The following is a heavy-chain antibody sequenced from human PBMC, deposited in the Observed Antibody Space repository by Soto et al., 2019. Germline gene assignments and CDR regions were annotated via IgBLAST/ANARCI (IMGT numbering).Heavy chain of an antibody. Sequence: GGSLRLSCAASGFIFSDYYMSWIRQAPGKGLEWVSYISNSGSIIYYADSVKGRFTISRDNAKNSLYLQMNSLRAEDTAVYYCARGLRYSSRTYDYWGQGTLVTVSS. CDR1: GFIFSDYY. V-gene: IGHV3-11*01. CDR3: ARGLRYSSRTYDY. J-gene: IGHJ4*02. D-gene: IGHD6-13*01. CDR2: ISNSGSII.